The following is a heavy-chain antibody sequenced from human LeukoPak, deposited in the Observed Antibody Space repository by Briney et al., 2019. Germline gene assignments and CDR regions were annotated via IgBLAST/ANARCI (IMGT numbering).Heavy chain of an antibody. CDR3: ARHINDILTGYYYYFDY. D-gene: IGHD3-9*01. J-gene: IGHJ4*02. CDR2: INHSGST. V-gene: IGHV4-34*01. Sequence: SETLSLTCAVYGGSFSGYYWSWLRQPPGKGLEWIGEINHSGSTNYNPSLKSRVTISVDTSKNQFSLKLSSVTAADTAVYYCARHINDILTGYYYYFDYWGQGTLVTVSS. CDR1: GGSFSGYY.